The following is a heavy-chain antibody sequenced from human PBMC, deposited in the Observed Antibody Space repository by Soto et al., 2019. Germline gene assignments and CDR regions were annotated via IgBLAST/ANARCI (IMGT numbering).Heavy chain of an antibody. CDR3: AREGVQLERAYYYYYMDV. D-gene: IGHD1-1*01. CDR1: GFTFSSYW. Sequence: PGGSLRLSCAASGFTFSSYWMSWVRQAPGKGLEWVANIKQDGSEKYYVDSVKGRFTISRDNAKNSLYLQMNSLRAEDTAVYYCAREGVQLERAYYYYYMDVWGKGTTVTV. CDR2: IKQDGSEK. J-gene: IGHJ6*03. V-gene: IGHV3-7*01.